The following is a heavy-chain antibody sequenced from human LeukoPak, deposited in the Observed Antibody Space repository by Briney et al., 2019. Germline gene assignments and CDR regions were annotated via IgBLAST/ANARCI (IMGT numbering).Heavy chain of an antibody. V-gene: IGHV4-59*08. J-gene: IGHJ4*02. CDR2: ISYSGST. CDR3: ARDDYGDYFDY. D-gene: IGHD4-17*01. CDR1: GGSISSHY. Sequence: PSETLSLTCTVSGGSISSHYRSWIRQPPGKGLEWIGYISYSGSTNYNPSLKSRVNISVDTSKNQFSLKLSSVTAADTAVYYCARDDYGDYFDYWGQGTLVTVSS.